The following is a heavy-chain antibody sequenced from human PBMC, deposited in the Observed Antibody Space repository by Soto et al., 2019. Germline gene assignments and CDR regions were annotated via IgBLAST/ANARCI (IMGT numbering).Heavy chain of an antibody. CDR1: GGSINNYY. Sequence: SETLSLTCKVSGGSINNYYWSWIRQSPGKGLEWIGYIYYSGSTNYNPSLKSRVTISVDTPRNEFSLQLSSVTAADTAVYYCATRRDGYKYFDYWGQGILVTVSS. D-gene: IGHD5-12*01. CDR2: IYYSGST. CDR3: ATRRDGYKYFDY. V-gene: IGHV4-59*08. J-gene: IGHJ4*02.